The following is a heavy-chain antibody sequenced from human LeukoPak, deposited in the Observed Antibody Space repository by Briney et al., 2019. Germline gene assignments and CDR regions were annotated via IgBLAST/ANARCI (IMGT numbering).Heavy chain of an antibody. V-gene: IGHV3-21*01. CDR3: VRDSSGYYGGGLFDY. CDR2: ISSSSSYI. D-gene: IGHD3-22*01. J-gene: IGHJ4*02. Sequence: GGSLRLSCAASGFTFSSYSMNWVRQAPGKGVEWVSSISSSSSYIYYADSVKGRLTIYRDNAKNSLYLQMNSLRAEDTAVYYCVRDSSGYYGGGLFDYWGQGTLVTVSS. CDR1: GFTFSSYS.